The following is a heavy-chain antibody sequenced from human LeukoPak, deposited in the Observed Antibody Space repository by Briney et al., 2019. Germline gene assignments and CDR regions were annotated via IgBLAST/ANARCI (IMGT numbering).Heavy chain of an antibody. CDR2: INPNSGGT. J-gene: IGHJ4*02. CDR1: GYTFTGYY. D-gene: IGHD3-10*01. Sequence: ASVKVSCKASGYTFTGYYMHWVRQAPGQGLEWMGWINPNSGGTNYAQKFQGRVTMTRDTSISTVYMELSRLRSDDTAVYYCARAHIKVRGGTSYWGQGTLVTVSS. V-gene: IGHV1-2*02. CDR3: ARAHIKVRGGTSY.